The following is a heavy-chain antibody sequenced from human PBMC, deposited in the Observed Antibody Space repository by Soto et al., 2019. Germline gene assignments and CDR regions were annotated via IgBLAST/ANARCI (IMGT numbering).Heavy chain of an antibody. CDR1: GFTFANYD. V-gene: IGHV3-30*03. CDR2: ILHDGSAE. CDR3: ARSRDGYSFYFYYGMDV. D-gene: IGHD4-4*01. Sequence: HPGGSLRLSCAASGFTFANYDMHWVRQAPGKGLEWMALILHDGSAEYYADSVKGRFTISRDNSKSTLYLQMNSLSAEDTGVYYCARSRDGYSFYFYYGMDVWGQGTTVTVSS. J-gene: IGHJ6*02.